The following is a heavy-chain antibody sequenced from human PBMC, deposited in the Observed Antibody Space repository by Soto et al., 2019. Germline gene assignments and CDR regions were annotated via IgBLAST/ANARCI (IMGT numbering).Heavy chain of an antibody. CDR3: ARDEQWLVGYYFDY. J-gene: IGHJ4*02. V-gene: IGHV1-3*01. D-gene: IGHD6-19*01. Sequence: CASVKVSCKASGYTFTTYALHWVRQAPGQGLEWMGWINAGSGNTKYSQKFQGRVTITRDTSARTAYMELSSLRSEDTAVYYCARDEQWLVGYYFDYWGQGTLVTVSS. CDR2: INAGSGNT. CDR1: GYTFTTYA.